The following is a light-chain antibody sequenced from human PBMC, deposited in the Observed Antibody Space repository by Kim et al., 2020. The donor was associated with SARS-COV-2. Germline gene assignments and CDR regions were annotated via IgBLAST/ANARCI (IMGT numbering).Light chain of an antibody. CDR1: NIGSKS. Sequence: APGKTARITCGGNNIGSKSVHWYQQKPGQAPVLVIYYDSDRPSGIPERFSGSNSGNTATLTISRVEAGDEADYYCQVWDSSSDHRVFGGGTQLPVL. J-gene: IGLJ3*02. V-gene: IGLV3-21*04. CDR2: YDS. CDR3: QVWDSSSDHRV.